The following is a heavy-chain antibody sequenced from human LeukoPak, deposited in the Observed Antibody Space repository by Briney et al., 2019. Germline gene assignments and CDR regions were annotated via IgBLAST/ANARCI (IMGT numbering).Heavy chain of an antibody. D-gene: IGHD3-9*01. J-gene: IGHJ4*02. CDR1: GFTFSSYW. CDR3: AKDSFVREIYRFFDWSFDG. Sequence: PGGSLRLSCAASGFTFSSYWMHWVRQAPGKGLVWVSRINSDGSSTSYADSVKGRFTISRDNAKSSLSLQMNSLRAEDTAVYYCAKDSFVREIYRFFDWSFDGWGQGTLVTVSS. CDR2: INSDGSST. V-gene: IGHV3-74*01.